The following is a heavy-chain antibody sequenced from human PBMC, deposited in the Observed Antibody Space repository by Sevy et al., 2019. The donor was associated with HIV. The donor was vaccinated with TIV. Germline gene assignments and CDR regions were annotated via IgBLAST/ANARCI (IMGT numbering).Heavy chain of an antibody. V-gene: IGHV3-23*01. CDR1: GFTFISYA. J-gene: IGHJ4*02. Sequence: GGSLRLSCAASGFTFISYAMSWVRQAPGKGLEWVSAISGSGGRTYYADSVKGRFTISRDNSKNTLYLQMKSLRAEDTAVYHCAKDQGYCSSTSCYSDYWGQGTLVTVSS. D-gene: IGHD2-2*01. CDR3: AKDQGYCSSTSCYSDY. CDR2: ISGSGGRT.